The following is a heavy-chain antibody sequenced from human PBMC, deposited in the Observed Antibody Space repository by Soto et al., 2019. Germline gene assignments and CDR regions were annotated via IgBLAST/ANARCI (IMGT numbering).Heavy chain of an antibody. CDR2: IYYSGST. V-gene: IGHV4-59*08. Sequence: SETLSLTCTVSGGSISSYYWSWIRQPPGKGLEWIGYIYYSGSTNYNPSLKSRVTISVDTSKNQFSLKLSSVTAADTAVYYCARATVTTLGDYWGQGTLVTVSS. CDR3: ARATVTTLGDY. J-gene: IGHJ4*02. CDR1: GGSISSYY. D-gene: IGHD4-17*01.